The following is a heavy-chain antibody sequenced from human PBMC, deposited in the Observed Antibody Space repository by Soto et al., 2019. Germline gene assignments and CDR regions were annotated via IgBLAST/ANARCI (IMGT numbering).Heavy chain of an antibody. CDR2: IGTAGDP. CDR1: GFIFSGYD. Sequence: PGGSLRLAGFASGFIFSGYDMRWVRQATGEGLEWVSAIGTAGDPYYSGSVKGRFTISRGNAENSVYLQMNSLRAGDTAVYYCASAGYDSSGYYFYAMDVWGPGTTVTVSS. CDR3: ASAGYDSSGYYFYAMDV. V-gene: IGHV3-13*05. J-gene: IGHJ6*02. D-gene: IGHD3-22*01.